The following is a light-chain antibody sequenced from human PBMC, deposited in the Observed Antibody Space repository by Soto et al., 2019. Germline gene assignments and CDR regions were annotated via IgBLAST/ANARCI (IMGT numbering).Light chain of an antibody. CDR1: QDIRDH. J-gene: IGKJ3*01. V-gene: IGKV1-27*01. CDR2: TSS. Sequence: DFQMTQSPSSLSASVGDRVTITCRASQDIRDHLAWYLQKPGKVPQLLIHTSSPFHSGVTSRLSTTGFGSDFTLTITSLRAEDVGVYFWQRCSVGTFTFGPGTTVDV. CDR3: QRCSVGTFT.